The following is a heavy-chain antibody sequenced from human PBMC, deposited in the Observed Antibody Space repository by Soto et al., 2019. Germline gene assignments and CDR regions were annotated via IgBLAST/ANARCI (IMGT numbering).Heavy chain of an antibody. Sequence: SETLSLTCAVYGGSFSGYYWSWIRQPPGKGLEWIGEINHSGSTNYNPSLKSRVTISVDTSKNQFSLKLSSVTAADMAVYYCARGRSGTVTTWGTKYYYYYMDVWGKGTTVTVSS. CDR1: GGSFSGYY. D-gene: IGHD4-17*01. V-gene: IGHV4-34*01. CDR3: ARGRSGTVTTWGTKYYYYYMDV. J-gene: IGHJ6*03. CDR2: INHSGST.